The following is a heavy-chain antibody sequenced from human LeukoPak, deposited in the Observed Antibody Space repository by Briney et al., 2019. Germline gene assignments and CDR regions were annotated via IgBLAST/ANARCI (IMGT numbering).Heavy chain of an antibody. D-gene: IGHD2-15*01. CDR1: DGSISNYY. CDR2: IYYSGSS. Sequence: SETLSLTCTVSDGSISNYYWSWIRQPPGKGLEWIGHIYYSGSSNHNPSLKSRGTISADTSKNQLSLKLASVTAADTAVYYCARHSVSVGSGNDAFDIWGQGTMVTVSS. J-gene: IGHJ3*02. V-gene: IGHV4-59*08. CDR3: ARHSVSVGSGNDAFDI.